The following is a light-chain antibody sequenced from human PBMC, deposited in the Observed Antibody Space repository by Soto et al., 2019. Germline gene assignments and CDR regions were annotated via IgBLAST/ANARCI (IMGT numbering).Light chain of an antibody. Sequence: EIVMTQSPATLSVSPGERATLSCRASQSVSSNLAWYQQTPGQAPRLLIYDASTRATGIPARFSGSGSGTEFTLTISSLQSEDFAVYYCQHYNNWPLTFGGGTKVEIK. V-gene: IGKV3-15*01. CDR2: DAS. CDR1: QSVSSN. CDR3: QHYNNWPLT. J-gene: IGKJ4*01.